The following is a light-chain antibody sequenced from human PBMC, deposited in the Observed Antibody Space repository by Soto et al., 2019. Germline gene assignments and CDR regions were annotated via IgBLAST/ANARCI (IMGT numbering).Light chain of an antibody. V-gene: IGLV2-14*01. J-gene: IGLJ1*01. Sequence: QSALTQPASVSGSPGQSITISCTGSSSDVGRYNYVSWYQQHPGKAPKLMIYEVSYRPSGVSNRFSGSKSGDTASLTISGLQAEDEADYYCTSYTTSSTPYVFGTGTKLTVL. CDR2: EVS. CDR1: SSDVGRYNY. CDR3: TSYTTSSTPYV.